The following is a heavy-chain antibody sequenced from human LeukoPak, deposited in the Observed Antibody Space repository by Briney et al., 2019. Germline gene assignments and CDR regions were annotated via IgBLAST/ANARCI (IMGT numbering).Heavy chain of an antibody. D-gene: IGHD5-24*01. CDR1: GFTFSSYW. CDR3: TSHGLAARQFDY. Sequence: GGALRLSCAASGFTFSSYWMQWVPQAPGKGPVLVSHIKFEGSRTFYPDSLKCRFPISRDNAKNTLYLQMSSLRVEDTAVYYCTSHGLAARQFDYWGQGTLVTVSS. V-gene: IGHV3-74*01. CDR2: IKFEGSRT. J-gene: IGHJ4*02.